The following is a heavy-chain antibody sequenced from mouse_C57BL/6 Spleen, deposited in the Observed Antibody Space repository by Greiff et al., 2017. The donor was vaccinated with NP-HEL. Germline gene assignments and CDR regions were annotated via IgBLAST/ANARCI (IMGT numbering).Heavy chain of an antibody. CDR2: IYPGDGDT. V-gene: IGHV1-80*01. Sequence: VQLQESGAELVKPGASVKISCKASGYAFSSYWMNWVKQRPGKGLEWIGQIYPGDGDTNYNGKFKGKATLTADKSSSTDYMQLSSLTSEDSAVYFCARGVVATNYFDYWGQGTTLTVSS. D-gene: IGHD1-1*01. CDR1: GYAFSSYW. J-gene: IGHJ2*01. CDR3: ARGVVATNYFDY.